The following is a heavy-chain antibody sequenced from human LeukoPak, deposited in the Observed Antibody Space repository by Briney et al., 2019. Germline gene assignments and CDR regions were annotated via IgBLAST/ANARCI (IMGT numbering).Heavy chain of an antibody. CDR1: GYTFTSYA. V-gene: IGHV7-4-1*02. Sequence: ASVKVSCKASGYTFTSYAMNWVRQAPGQGLEWMGWINTHTGNPTYAQGFTGRFVFSMDTSVSTAYLQISSLRAEDTAVYYCARLRTGPNYYYYGMDVWGQGTAVTVSS. CDR3: ARLRTGPNYYYYGMDV. CDR2: INTHTGNP. J-gene: IGHJ6*02.